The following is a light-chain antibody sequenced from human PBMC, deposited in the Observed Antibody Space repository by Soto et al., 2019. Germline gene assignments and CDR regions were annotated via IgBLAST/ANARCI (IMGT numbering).Light chain of an antibody. Sequence: DIQLTQSHSTLSASVGARVTITCRASQSINGWLAWYQQKPGQAPNLLIYKASTLESGVPSRFSGNGSGIEFTLTISGLQPDDFASYYCQQYNSYSGMFGQGTKVDIK. V-gene: IGKV1-5*03. CDR3: QQYNSYSGM. J-gene: IGKJ1*01. CDR1: QSINGW. CDR2: KAS.